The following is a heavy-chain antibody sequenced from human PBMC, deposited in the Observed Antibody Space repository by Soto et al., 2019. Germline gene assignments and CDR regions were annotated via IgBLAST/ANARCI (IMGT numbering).Heavy chain of an antibody. Sequence: QVQLVQSGVEVKKPGASVKVSCKASGYTFISHGITWVRQAPGQGLEWMGWISGKNGNTNYAQKLQGRVTLTTDTSTSTAYMELRSLRSDDTAVYYCARVSSSIVVVPDYGMYVWGQGTTGTVSS. D-gene: IGHD2-15*01. J-gene: IGHJ6*02. CDR2: ISGKNGNT. CDR3: ARVSSSIVVVPDYGMYV. V-gene: IGHV1-18*04. CDR1: GYTFISHG.